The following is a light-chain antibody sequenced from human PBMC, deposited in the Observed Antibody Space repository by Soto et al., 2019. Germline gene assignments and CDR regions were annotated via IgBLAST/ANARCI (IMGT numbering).Light chain of an antibody. CDR3: QQYDNLPPLT. V-gene: IGKV1-33*01. CDR1: QDISNY. J-gene: IGKJ4*01. Sequence: DIQMTQSPSSLSASVGDRVTITCQASQDISNYLNWYQQKPGKAPKLLIYDASNLETGVPSRLSGSGSGTDFTFTISSLQPEDIATYYCQQYDNLPPLTFGGGTKVDIK. CDR2: DAS.